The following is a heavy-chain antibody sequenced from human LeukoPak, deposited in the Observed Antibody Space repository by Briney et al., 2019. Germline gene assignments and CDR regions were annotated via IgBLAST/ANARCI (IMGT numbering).Heavy chain of an antibody. CDR1: GGSFSGYY. Sequence: SETLSLTCAVYGGSFSGYYWSWIRQPPGKGLEWIGEINHSGSTNYNPPLKSRVTISVDTSKNQFSLKLSSVTAADTAVYYCARAPRQWLVRGFDYWGQGTLVTVSS. V-gene: IGHV4-34*01. CDR3: ARAPRQWLVRGFDY. D-gene: IGHD6-19*01. J-gene: IGHJ4*02. CDR2: INHSGST.